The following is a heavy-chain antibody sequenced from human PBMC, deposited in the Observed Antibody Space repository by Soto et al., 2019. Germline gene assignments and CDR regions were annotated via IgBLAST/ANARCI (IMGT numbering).Heavy chain of an antibody. V-gene: IGHV1-18*01. CDR1: GYTFTSYG. Sequence: QVQLVQSGAEVKKPGASVKVSCKASGYTFTSYGISWVRQAPGQGLEWMGWISAYNGNTNYAQKRQGRVTMTTDTSTSTAYMELRSRRSDDTALYYCARGYYGSGSYYYYYYYMDVWGKGTTVTVSS. D-gene: IGHD3-10*01. CDR3: ARGYYGSGSYYYYYYYMDV. CDR2: ISAYNGNT. J-gene: IGHJ6*03.